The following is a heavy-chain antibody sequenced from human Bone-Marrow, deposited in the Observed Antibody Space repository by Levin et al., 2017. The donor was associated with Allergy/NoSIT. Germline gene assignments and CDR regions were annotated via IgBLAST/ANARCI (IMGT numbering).Heavy chain of an antibody. Sequence: PGGSLRLSCAASGLTFSNYAMSWVRQGPGKGLEWVSAITGSGAGSGGSTYYADSVMGRFTISRDNSKNTLYLQMSSLRAEDTAVYYCVKAGGSSGYYELPLDYWGQGTLVTVSS. CDR1: GLTFSNYA. CDR2: ITGSGAGSGGST. J-gene: IGHJ4*02. D-gene: IGHD3-22*01. CDR3: VKAGGSSGYYELPLDY. V-gene: IGHV3-23*01.